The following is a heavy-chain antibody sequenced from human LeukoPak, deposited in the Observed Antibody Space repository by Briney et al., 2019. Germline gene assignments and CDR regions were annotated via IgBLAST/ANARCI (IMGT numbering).Heavy chain of an antibody. J-gene: IGHJ5*02. D-gene: IGHD3-10*01. Sequence: SETLSLTCTVSGGSISSNGYYWAWFRQPPGKGLEWIGSIYYSGGTYYNPSLKSRVTISIDTSKNQFSLKLRSVTAADTAVYYCAREVLLWFGEPYNWFDPWGQGTLVTVSS. CDR1: GGSISSNGYY. CDR2: IYYSGGT. V-gene: IGHV4-39*07. CDR3: AREVLLWFGEPYNWFDP.